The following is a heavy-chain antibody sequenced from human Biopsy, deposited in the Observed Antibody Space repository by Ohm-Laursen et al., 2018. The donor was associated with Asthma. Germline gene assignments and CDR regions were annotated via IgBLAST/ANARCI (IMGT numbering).Heavy chain of an antibody. CDR3: ARKAGSCISRTCYSLDF. V-gene: IGHV1-69*13. CDR1: GGTFNTYV. CDR2: INSVFGTT. Sequence: ASVMGSCKSLGGTFNTYVIGWVRQAPGQGPERMGGINSVFGTTTYPQKFQDRVTITADDSTSTVYMELSSLRSEDTAVYYCARKAGSCISRTCYSLDFWGQGTLVTVSS. D-gene: IGHD2-2*01. J-gene: IGHJ4*02.